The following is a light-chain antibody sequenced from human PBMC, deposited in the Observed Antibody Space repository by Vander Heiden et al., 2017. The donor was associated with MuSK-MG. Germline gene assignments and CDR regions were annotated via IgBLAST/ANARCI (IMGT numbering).Light chain of an antibody. CDR1: QSVLYSSNNKNY. J-gene: IGKJ3*01. V-gene: IGKV4-1*01. Sequence: IVMTQSPDPLAVSLAERATINCKSSQSVLYSSNNKNYLAWYQQKPGQPPELLIYWASTRESGVPDRFSGSGSGTDFTLTISSLQAEDVAVYYCHQYDTTPFTFGHGTKVDIK. CDR3: HQYDTTPFT. CDR2: WAS.